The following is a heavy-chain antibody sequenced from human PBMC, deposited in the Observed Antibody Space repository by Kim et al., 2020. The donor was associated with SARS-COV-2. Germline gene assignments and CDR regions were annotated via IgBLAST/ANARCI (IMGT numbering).Heavy chain of an antibody. D-gene: IGHD5-12*01. V-gene: IGHV4-31*02. CDR3: ARGEDGYNIDY. J-gene: IGHJ4*02. Sequence: THYHPSLKRRVTISVDTSKNQVSLKLSSVTAADTAVYYCARGEDGYNIDYWGQGTLVTVSS. CDR2: T.